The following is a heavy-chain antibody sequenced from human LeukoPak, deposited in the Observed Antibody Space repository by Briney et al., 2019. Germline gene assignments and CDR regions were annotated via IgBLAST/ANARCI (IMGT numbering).Heavy chain of an antibody. V-gene: IGHV3-33*01. CDR3: AREEGYCSGGSCYSYYYGMDV. CDR1: GFTFSSYG. D-gene: IGHD2-15*01. Sequence: GGSLRLSCAASGFTFSSYGTHWVRQAPGKGLEWVAVIWDDGSNKYYADSVKGRFTISRDNSKNTLYLQMNSLRAEDTAVYYCAREEGYCSGGSCYSYYYGMDVWGQGTTVTVSS. J-gene: IGHJ6*02. CDR2: IWDDGSNK.